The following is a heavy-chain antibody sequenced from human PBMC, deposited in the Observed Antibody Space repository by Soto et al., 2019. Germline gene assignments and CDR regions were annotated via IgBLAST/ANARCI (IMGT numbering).Heavy chain of an antibody. CDR3: ARASYGDYADYYYGMDV. CDR2: ISYDGSNK. Sequence: QVQLVESGGGVVQPGRSLRLSCAASGFTFSSYAMHWVRQAPGKGLEWVAVISYDGSNKYYADSVKGRFTISRDNSKNTLYLQMNSLRAEDTAVYYCARASYGDYADYYYGMDVWGQGTTVTVSS. J-gene: IGHJ6*02. V-gene: IGHV3-30-3*01. CDR1: GFTFSSYA. D-gene: IGHD4-17*01.